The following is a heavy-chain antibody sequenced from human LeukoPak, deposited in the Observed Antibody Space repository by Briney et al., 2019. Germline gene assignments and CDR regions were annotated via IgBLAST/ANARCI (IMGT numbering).Heavy chain of an antibody. Sequence: ASVKVSCKASGGTFSSYAISWVRQAPGQGLEWVGGIIPIFGTANYAQKFQGRVTITADESTSTAYMELSSLRSEDTAVYYCASSIYDILTGYYPHYYSYYGMDVWGKGTTVTVSS. CDR1: GGTFSSYA. V-gene: IGHV1-69*13. J-gene: IGHJ6*04. CDR2: IIPIFGTA. CDR3: ASSIYDILTGYYPHYYSYYGMDV. D-gene: IGHD3-9*01.